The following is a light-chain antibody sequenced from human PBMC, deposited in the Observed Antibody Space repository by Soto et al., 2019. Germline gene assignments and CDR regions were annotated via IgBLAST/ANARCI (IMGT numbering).Light chain of an antibody. CDR1: TSNIVSHS. V-gene: IGLV1-44*01. J-gene: IGLJ2*01. Sequence: QSVLTQPPSASGSPGQTVTISCSGTTSNIVSHSVNWYRQLPGTAPKVVMFSNDERPSGVPARFSGSKSGTSASLTITGLQSEDDAEYYCTAWETILTGHLVFGGGTKLTVL. CDR3: TAWETILTGHLV. CDR2: SND.